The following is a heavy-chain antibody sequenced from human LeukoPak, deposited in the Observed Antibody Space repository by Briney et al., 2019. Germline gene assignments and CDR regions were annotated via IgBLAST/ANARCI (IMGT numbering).Heavy chain of an antibody. CDR3: ARAPMIVVVFPPRLDF. CDR2: INPNTGGT. D-gene: IGHD3-22*01. Sequence: ASVKVSCKTSGYTFTGYYMHWVRQAPGQGLEWMGWINPNTGGTNYAQKFQGGVTMTSDTSISTAYMELSSLKSDDTAMYYCARAPMIVVVFPPRLDFWGQGTLVTVSP. V-gene: IGHV1-2*02. J-gene: IGHJ4*02. CDR1: GYTFTGYY.